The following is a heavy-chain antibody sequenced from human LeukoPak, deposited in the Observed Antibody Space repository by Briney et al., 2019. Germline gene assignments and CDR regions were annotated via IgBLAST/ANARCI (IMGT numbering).Heavy chain of an antibody. CDR2: ISGSGGST. Sequence: GGSLRLSCAASGFTFSSYAMSWVRQAPGKGLEWVSAISGSGGSTYYADSVKGRFTISRDNSKNTLYLQMNSLRAEDTAVYYCAKGYCSSTSCYTPSRVYGMDVWGQGTTVTVSS. V-gene: IGHV3-23*01. CDR1: GFTFSSYA. J-gene: IGHJ6*02. D-gene: IGHD2-2*02. CDR3: AKGYCSSTSCYTPSRVYGMDV.